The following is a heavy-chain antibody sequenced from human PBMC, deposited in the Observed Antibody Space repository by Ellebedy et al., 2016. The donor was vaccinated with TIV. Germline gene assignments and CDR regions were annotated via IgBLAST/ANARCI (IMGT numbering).Heavy chain of an antibody. CDR3: AKDADSSGWPSGDWFDP. J-gene: IGHJ5*02. V-gene: IGHV3-23*01. CDR2: ISGSGGST. CDR1: GFTFSSYA. D-gene: IGHD6-25*01. Sequence: GGSLRLSXAASGFTFSSYAMSWVRQAPGKGLEWVSAISGSGGSTYYADSVKGRFTISRDNSKNTLYLQMNSLRAEDTAVYYCAKDADSSGWPSGDWFDPWGQGTLVTVSS.